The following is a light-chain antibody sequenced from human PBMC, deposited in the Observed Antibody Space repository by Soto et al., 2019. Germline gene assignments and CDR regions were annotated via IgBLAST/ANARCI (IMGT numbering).Light chain of an antibody. CDR3: QSYDISLHNYV. CDR2: GDN. J-gene: IGLJ1*01. V-gene: IGLV1-40*01. CDR1: TSNIGAPYD. Sequence: SVLTHPPSVSGAPGQRVSISCTGSTSNIGAPYDVHWYQHLPGTAPKLLIYGDNNRPSGVPDRFSGSKSGTSASLAITRLQAEDEADYYCQSYDISLHNYVFGTGTKVTVL.